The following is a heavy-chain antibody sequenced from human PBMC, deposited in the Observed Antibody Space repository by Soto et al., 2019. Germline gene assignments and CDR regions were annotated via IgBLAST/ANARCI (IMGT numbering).Heavy chain of an antibody. CDR3: ARDKHSDSYLYGPPYNWFDP. Sequence: PSETLSLTCTVSGGSISGGGSYWSWIRQHPGKGLEWIGDIYYSGSTYYNPSLKSRVTISVDTYKNQFSLKLTSVTAADTAVYYCARDKHSDSYLYGPPYNWFDPWGQGAMVTVYS. CDR2: IYYSGST. J-gene: IGHJ5*02. D-gene: IGHD3-16*02. V-gene: IGHV4-31*03. CDR1: GGSISGGGSY.